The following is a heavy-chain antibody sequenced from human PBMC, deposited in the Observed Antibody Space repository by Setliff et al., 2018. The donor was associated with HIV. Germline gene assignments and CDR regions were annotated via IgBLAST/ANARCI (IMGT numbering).Heavy chain of an antibody. D-gene: IGHD3-16*01. J-gene: IGHJ4*02. CDR2: INSDGTST. Sequence: PGGSLRLSCAASGFTFSPYWMHWVRQAPGKGLVWVSRINSDGTSTTYADSVKGRFTISRDNAKNTLYLQMNGLSAEDTAVYYCARDRFRGGVGTGLAEYWGQGTLVTVSS. CDR3: ARDRFRGGVGTGLAEY. CDR1: GFTFSPYW. V-gene: IGHV3-74*03.